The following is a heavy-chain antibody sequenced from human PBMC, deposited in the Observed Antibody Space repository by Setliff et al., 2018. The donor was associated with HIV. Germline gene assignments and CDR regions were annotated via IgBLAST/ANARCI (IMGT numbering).Heavy chain of an antibody. CDR2: IIPIFGTA. D-gene: IGHD3-3*01. CDR1: GGTFSSYA. Sequence: ASVKVSCKASGGTFSSYAISWVRQAPGQGLEWMGGIIPIFGTANYAQKFQGRVTMTRDTSISTAYMELSRLRSDDTAVYYCAKDHGPPDSNFWIDPLYMDVWGKGTTVTVSS. CDR3: AKDHGPPDSNFWIDPLYMDV. J-gene: IGHJ6*03. V-gene: IGHV1-69*05.